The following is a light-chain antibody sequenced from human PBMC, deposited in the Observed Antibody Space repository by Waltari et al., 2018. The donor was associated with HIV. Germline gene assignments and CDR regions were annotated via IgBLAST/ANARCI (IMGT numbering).Light chain of an antibody. CDR1: NLQSNS. V-gene: IGLV3-21*04. CDR3: HMWDTTRVL. Sequence: SYVLTQPPSVSVAPGKTASITCAGTNLQSNSVHWYLQKAGQAPVLVIFDDSDRRSGIPERVSGTKSGNTATLTISRVEAGDEADYYCHMWDTTRVLFGGGTKLTVL. CDR2: DDS. J-gene: IGLJ2*01.